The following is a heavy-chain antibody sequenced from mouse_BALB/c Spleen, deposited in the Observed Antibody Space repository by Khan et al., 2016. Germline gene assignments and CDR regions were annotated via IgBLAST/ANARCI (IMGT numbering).Heavy chain of an antibody. Sequence: QIQLVQSGPELKKPGETVKISCKASGYTFTNYGMNWVKQAPGKGLKWMGGINTYTGEPTYADDFKGRFAFSLETSASTAYLQINNLKNEDTATSFCASYWFAYWGQGTLVTVSA. CDR1: GYTFTNYG. CDR2: INTYTGEP. J-gene: IGHJ3*01. CDR3: ASYWFAY. V-gene: IGHV9-3-1*01.